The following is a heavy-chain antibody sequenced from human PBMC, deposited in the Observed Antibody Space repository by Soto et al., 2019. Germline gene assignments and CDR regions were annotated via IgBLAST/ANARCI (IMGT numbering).Heavy chain of an antibody. CDR1: GYTFTGNY. J-gene: IGHJ4*02. V-gene: IGHV1-2*02. CDR3: ARRGFLTVAAYYLHY. Sequence: QVQLVQSGAEVKKPGASVKVSCKASGYTFTGNYLHWVRQAPGQGLEWMGWINPRSGGTNYAQKFQGRVTMTRDTSLNTAYMDLRRLRFDDTAVYYCARRGFLTVAAYYLHYWSQGALVTVSS. D-gene: IGHD6-19*01. CDR2: INPRSGGT.